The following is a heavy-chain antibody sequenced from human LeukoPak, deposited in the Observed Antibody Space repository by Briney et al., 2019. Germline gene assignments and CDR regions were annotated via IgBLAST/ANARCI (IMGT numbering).Heavy chain of an antibody. CDR1: GSIFKNYW. V-gene: IGHV5-51*01. CDR2: IYPGDSNT. D-gene: IGHD4-17*01. Sequence: GAPPQIYCEGSGSIFKNYWSGGGRPLPGKGLEWMGIIYPGDSNTRYRPSFQGQVPISADKSISTAYLQWSSLKASDTAMYYCGRSPRNYWYFDLWRRGTLLTVSS. J-gene: IGHJ2*01. CDR3: GRSPRNYWYFDL.